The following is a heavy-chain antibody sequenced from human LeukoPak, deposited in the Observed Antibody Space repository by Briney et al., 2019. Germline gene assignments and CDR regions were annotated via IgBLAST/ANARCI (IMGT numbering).Heavy chain of an antibody. V-gene: IGHV1-2*02. CDR2: TNPNSGGT. D-gene: IGHD2-2*01. CDR3: ARGVAVVPAAILYYFDY. Sequence: ASVKVSCKASGYTFTGYYMHWVRQAPGQGLEWMGWTNPNSGGTNYAQRFQGRVTMTRDTSISTAYMELSRLRSDDTAVYYCARGVAVVPAAILYYFDYWGQGTLVTVSS. J-gene: IGHJ4*02. CDR1: GYTFTGYY.